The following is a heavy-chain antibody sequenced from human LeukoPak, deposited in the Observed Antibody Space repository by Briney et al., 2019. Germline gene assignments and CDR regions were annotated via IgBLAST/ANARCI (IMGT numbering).Heavy chain of an antibody. J-gene: IGHJ4*02. Sequence: SVKVSCKASGGTFSSYAISWVRQAPGQGLEWMGRIIPIFGTANYAQKFQGRVTITTDESTSTAYMELSSLRSEDTAVYYCARGPYGDYEPFGFDYWGQGTLSPSPQ. CDR1: GGTFSSYA. D-gene: IGHD4-17*01. CDR2: IIPIFGTA. V-gene: IGHV1-69*05. CDR3: ARGPYGDYEPFGFDY.